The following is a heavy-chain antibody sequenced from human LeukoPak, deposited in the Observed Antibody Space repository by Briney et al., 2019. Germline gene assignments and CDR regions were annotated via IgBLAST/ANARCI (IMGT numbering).Heavy chain of an antibody. CDR3: AREGGGDSDSY. CDR2: IYYSGST. Sequence: SQTLSLTCTVSGGSINSGDYYWSWIRQPPGKGLEWIGYIYYSGSTYYNPTLKSRVTISVDTSKNQFSLKLRSVTAADTAVYYCAREGGGDSDSYWGQGTLVTVSS. D-gene: IGHD3-16*01. V-gene: IGHV4-30-4*01. J-gene: IGHJ4*02. CDR1: GGSINSGDYY.